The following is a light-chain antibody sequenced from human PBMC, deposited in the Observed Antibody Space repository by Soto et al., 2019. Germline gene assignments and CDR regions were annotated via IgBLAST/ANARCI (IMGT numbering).Light chain of an antibody. CDR2: DVS. J-gene: IGLJ2*01. CDR3: ISYAGSNTL. V-gene: IGLV2-8*01. Sequence: QSALTQPPSASGYPGQSVTISCTGTSSDVGGYNYVSWYQQHPGKAPKLMIYDVSKRHSGVLDRFSGSKSGNTASLTVCGLQAEEEADYCCISYAGSNTLFGGGTKVTVL. CDR1: SSDVGGYNY.